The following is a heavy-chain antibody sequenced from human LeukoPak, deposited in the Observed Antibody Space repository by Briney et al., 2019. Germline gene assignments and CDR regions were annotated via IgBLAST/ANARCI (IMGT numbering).Heavy chain of an antibody. CDR1: GDSVSSNSAA. D-gene: IGHD3-10*01. CDR2: TYYRSKWYN. V-gene: IGHV6-1*01. Sequence: SQTLSLTCALSGDSVSSNSAAWNWIRQSPSRGLEWLGRTYYRSKWYNDYAVSVKSRITINPDTSKNQLSLQLNSVTPEDTAVYYCARDRDTMVRGVPYNYYGMDVWGQGTTVTVSS. J-gene: IGHJ6*02. CDR3: ARDRDTMVRGVPYNYYGMDV.